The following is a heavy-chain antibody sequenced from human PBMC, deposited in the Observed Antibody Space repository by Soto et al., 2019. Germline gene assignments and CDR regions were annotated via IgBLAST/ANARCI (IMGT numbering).Heavy chain of an antibody. V-gene: IGHV3-48*01. J-gene: IGHJ6*03. CDR2: TSGSSGTI. CDR3: ARYNYNDPNSYYMDV. D-gene: IGHD3-16*01. CDR1: GFTFSSYS. Sequence: EVNLGESGGGLVQPGGSLRLSCAASGFTFSSYSMNWVRQAPGKGLEWVSYTSGSSGTIYYADSVKGRFTISRDNAKNILYLQMNGLRAEDTALYYCARYNYNDPNSYYMDVWGKGTTVTVS.